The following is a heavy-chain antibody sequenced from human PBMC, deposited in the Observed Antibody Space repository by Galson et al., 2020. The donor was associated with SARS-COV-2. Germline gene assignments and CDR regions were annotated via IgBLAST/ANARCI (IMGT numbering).Heavy chain of an antibody. CDR1: GFTFDDYA. Sequence: TGGSLRLSCAASGFTFDDYAMHWVRQAPGKGLEWVSGISWNSGSIGYADSVKGRFTISRDNAKNSLYLQMNSLRAEDTALYYCAKDIYGSGMAFDYWGQGTLVTVSS. CDR2: ISWNSGSI. V-gene: IGHV3-9*01. D-gene: IGHD3-10*01. CDR3: AKDIYGSGMAFDY. J-gene: IGHJ4*02.